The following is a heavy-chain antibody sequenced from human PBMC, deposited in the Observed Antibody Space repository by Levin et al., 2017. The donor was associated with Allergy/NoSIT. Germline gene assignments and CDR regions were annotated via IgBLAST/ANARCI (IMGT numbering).Heavy chain of an antibody. V-gene: IGHV3-11*01. CDR2: ISSDSGTL. D-gene: IGHD6-6*01. CDR3: ARDRIASSASTLFDY. Sequence: GGSLRLSCAAFGFSFSDYYMSWIRQAPGKGLEWISYISSDSGTLYYADSVKGRFTISRDNAKKSLYLQMNSLRGDDTAVYYCARDRIASSASTLFDYWGQGALVTVSS. CDR1: GFSFSDYY. J-gene: IGHJ4*02.